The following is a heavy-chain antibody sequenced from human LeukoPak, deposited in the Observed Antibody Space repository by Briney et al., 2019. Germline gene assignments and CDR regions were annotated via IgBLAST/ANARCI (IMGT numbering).Heavy chain of an antibody. D-gene: IGHD3-10*01. CDR2: ISSSSSYI. Sequence: TGGSLRLSCAASGFTFSSYSMNWVRQAPGKGLEWVSSISSSSSYIYYADSVKGRFIISRDNAKNSLYLQMNSLRAEDTAMYYCAGYGSGSFWGQGTLVTVSS. CDR3: AGYGSGSF. V-gene: IGHV3-21*06. CDR1: GFTFSSYS. J-gene: IGHJ4*02.